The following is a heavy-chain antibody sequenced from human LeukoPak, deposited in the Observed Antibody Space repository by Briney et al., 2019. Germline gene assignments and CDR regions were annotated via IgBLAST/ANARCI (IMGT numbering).Heavy chain of an antibody. CDR2: ISGSGGST. J-gene: IGHJ6*02. CDR3: AKRGGSPIDYYYYYGMDV. CDR1: GFTFSSHA. V-gene: IGHV3-23*01. Sequence: PGGSLRLSCAASGFTFSSHAMSWVRQAPGKGLEWVSAISGSGGSTYYADSVKGRFTISRDNSKNTLYLQMNSLRAEDTAVYYCAKRGGSPIDYYYYYGMDVWGQGTTVTVSS. D-gene: IGHD1-26*01.